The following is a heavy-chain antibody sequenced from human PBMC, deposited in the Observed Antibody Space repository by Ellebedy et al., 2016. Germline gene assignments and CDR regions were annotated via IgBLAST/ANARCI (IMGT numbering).Heavy chain of an antibody. D-gene: IGHD3-10*01. CDR1: GGSFSGYY. V-gene: IGHV4-34*01. Sequence: SETLSLXXAVYGGSFSGYYWSWIRQPPGKGLEWIGEINHSGSTNYNPSLKSRVTISVDTSKNQFSLKLSSVTAADTAVYYCARCMVRGTRRYYFDYWGQGTLVTVSS. CDR2: INHSGST. J-gene: IGHJ4*02. CDR3: ARCMVRGTRRYYFDY.